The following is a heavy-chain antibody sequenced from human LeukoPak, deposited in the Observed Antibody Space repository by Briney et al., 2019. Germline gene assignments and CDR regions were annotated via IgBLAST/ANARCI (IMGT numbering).Heavy chain of an antibody. CDR1: GGSISNTNW. V-gene: IGHV4-4*02. CDR3: SRENGAFSPFGY. Sequence: SETLSLTCGVSGGSISNTNWWGWVRQPPGQGLEWIGEISLTGLTHYNPSLESRVTVSLDKSKNQLSLNLTFVTAADTAVYYCSRENGAFSPFGYWGQGTLVTVLS. CDR2: ISLTGLT. D-gene: IGHD2-8*01. J-gene: IGHJ4*02.